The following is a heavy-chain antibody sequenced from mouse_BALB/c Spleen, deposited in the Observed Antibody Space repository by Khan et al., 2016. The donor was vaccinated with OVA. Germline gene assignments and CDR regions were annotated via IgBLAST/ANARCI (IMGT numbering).Heavy chain of an antibody. J-gene: IGHJ3*01. V-gene: IGHV1-63*02. CDR3: ARRGDGYAY. CDR2: IFPGGGYT. D-gene: IGHD2-2*01. Sequence: QVQLQQPGAELVRPGTSVKLSCKASGNTFTNYWLGWVKKRPGHGLEWIGDIFPGGGYTNYNEKFKGKATLTADTSSSTAYMQLNSLTSEDSAVSFCARRGDGYAYWGQGTLVTVSA. CDR1: GNTFTNYW.